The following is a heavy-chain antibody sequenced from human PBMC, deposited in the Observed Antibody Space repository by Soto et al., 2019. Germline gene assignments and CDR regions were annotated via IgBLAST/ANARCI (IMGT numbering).Heavy chain of an antibody. V-gene: IGHV3-72*01. CDR1: GFTFSDCY. Sequence: PGGSLILSCAASGFTFSDCYLDWVRQAPGKGLEWVGRTRNKANSYSTEYAASVSGRFTVSRDDSKNSLYLQLNSLKTEDTAVYYCASSWGDYRYFNHWGRGTLVTVSS. J-gene: IGHJ4*02. CDR3: ASSWGDYRYFNH. CDR2: TRNKANSYST. D-gene: IGHD4-17*01.